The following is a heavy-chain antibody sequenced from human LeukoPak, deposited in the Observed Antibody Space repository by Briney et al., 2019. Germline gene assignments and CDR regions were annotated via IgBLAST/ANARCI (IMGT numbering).Heavy chain of an antibody. CDR1: GGSISSYY. CDR2: IYTSGST. J-gene: IGHJ6*03. CDR3: ARVFNSPEWPYHYYFMDV. D-gene: IGHD3-3*01. Sequence: PSETLSLTCTVSGGSISSYYWSWIRQPPGKGLEWIGRIYTSGSTNYNPSLKSRVTMSVDTSKNQFSLKLSSVTAADTAVYYCARVFNSPEWPYHYYFMDVWGKGNTVTASS. V-gene: IGHV4-4*07.